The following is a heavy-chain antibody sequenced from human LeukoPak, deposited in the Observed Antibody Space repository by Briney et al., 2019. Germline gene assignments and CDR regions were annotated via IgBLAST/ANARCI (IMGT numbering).Heavy chain of an antibody. D-gene: IGHD5-24*01. Sequence: GGSLRLSCAASGFTFSSYWMSWVRQAPGKGLEWVANIKQDGSEKYYVDSVKGRFTISRDNAKNSLYLQMNSLRAEDTAVYFCASGGGMATITGDAFDIWGQGTMVTVSS. CDR1: GFTFSSYW. V-gene: IGHV3-7*01. J-gene: IGHJ3*02. CDR3: ASGGGMATITGDAFDI. CDR2: IKQDGSEK.